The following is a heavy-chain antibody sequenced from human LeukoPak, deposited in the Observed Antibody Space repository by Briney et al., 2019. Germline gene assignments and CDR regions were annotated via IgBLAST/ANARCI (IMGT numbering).Heavy chain of an antibody. Sequence: GGSLRLSCAASGFTFSTYGMHWVRQAPGKGLEWVAVISYDASDKYYADSVKGRFTISRDNSKNTVYLLMNSLRAEDTAVYYCVGTVPAAATQGWDYWGQGTLVTVSS. D-gene: IGHD2-2*01. V-gene: IGHV3-30*03. J-gene: IGHJ4*02. CDR2: ISYDASDK. CDR3: VGTVPAAATQGWDY. CDR1: GFTFSTYG.